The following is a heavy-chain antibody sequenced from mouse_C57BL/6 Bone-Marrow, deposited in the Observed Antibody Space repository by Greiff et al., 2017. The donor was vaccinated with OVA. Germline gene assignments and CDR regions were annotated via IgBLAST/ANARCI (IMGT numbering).Heavy chain of an antibody. CDR3: ASPIYYDYDVLFAY. CDR1: GYTFTSYG. D-gene: IGHD2-4*01. CDR2: IYPRSGNT. V-gene: IGHV1-81*01. Sequence: VQLLESGAELARPGASVKLSCKASGYTFTSYGISWVKQSTGQGLEWIGEIYPRSGNTYYNEKFKGKATLTADKSSSTAYMELRSLTSEDSAVYFCASPIYYDYDVLFAYWGQGTLVTVSA. J-gene: IGHJ3*01.